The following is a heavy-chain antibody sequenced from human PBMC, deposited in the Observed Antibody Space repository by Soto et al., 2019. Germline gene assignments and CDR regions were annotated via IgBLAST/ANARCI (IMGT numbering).Heavy chain of an antibody. J-gene: IGHJ5*02. D-gene: IGHD3-10*01. Sequence: ASVKGSCKAAGYTFTSYGIGWGRQAPGQGLEWMGWISAYNGNTNYAQKLQGRVTMTTDTSTSTAYMELRSLRSDDTAVYYCARERRITMVRGVNNWFDPWGQGTLVTVSS. CDR1: GYTFTSYG. V-gene: IGHV1-18*04. CDR3: ARERRITMVRGVNNWFDP. CDR2: ISAYNGNT.